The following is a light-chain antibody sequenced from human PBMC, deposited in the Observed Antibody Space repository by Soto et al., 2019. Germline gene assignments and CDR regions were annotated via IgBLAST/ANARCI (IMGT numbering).Light chain of an antibody. Sequence: EIVLTQSPGTLSLSPGEGATLSCRASQSISSSYLAWYQQRPGQAPRLFIYGASRRGTGIPDRFSGSGSGTDFTLTISRLEPEDSAVYFCHQYGSLPRTFGQGTKVEI. J-gene: IGKJ1*01. CDR3: HQYGSLPRT. CDR1: QSISSSY. CDR2: GAS. V-gene: IGKV3-20*01.